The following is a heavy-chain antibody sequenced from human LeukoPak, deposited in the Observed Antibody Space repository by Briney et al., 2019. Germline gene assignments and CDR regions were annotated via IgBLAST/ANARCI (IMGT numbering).Heavy chain of an antibody. D-gene: IGHD6-19*01. CDR2: ISGSGGST. V-gene: IGHV3-23*01. CDR1: GFTFSSYA. Sequence: PGGSLRLSCAASGFTFSSYAMSWVRQAPGKGLEWVSAISGSGGSTYYADSVKGRFTIPRDNSKNTLYLQMNSLRAEDTAVYYCAKDPGTVIAVAGTFQHWGQGTLVTVSS. CDR3: AKDPGTVIAVAGTFQH. J-gene: IGHJ1*01.